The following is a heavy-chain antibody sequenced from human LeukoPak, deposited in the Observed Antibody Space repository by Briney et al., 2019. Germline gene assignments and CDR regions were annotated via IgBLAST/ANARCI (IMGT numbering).Heavy chain of an antibody. D-gene: IGHD5-12*01. J-gene: IGHJ4*02. CDR1: GFTFSSYG. CDR2: ISYDGSNK. Sequence: GGSLRLSCAASGFTFSSYGMHWVRQAPGKGLEWVAVISYDGSNKYYADSVKGRFTISRDNSKNTLYLQMNSLRAEDTAVYYCAKARVATTPFDYWGQGTLSPSPQ. CDR3: AKARVATTPFDY. V-gene: IGHV3-30*18.